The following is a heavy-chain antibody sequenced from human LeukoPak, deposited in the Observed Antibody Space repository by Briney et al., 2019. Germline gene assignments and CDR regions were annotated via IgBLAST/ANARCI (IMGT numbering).Heavy chain of an antibody. Sequence: ASVKVSCKASGYTFTSYDINWVRQATGQGLERMGWMNPNSGNTGYAQKFQGRVTITRNTSISTAYMELSSLRSEDTAVYYCARAYYYGSGSYYPLVYYFDYWGQGTLVTVSS. V-gene: IGHV1-8*03. D-gene: IGHD3-10*01. CDR3: ARAYYYGSGSYYPLVYYFDY. CDR2: MNPNSGNT. J-gene: IGHJ4*02. CDR1: GYTFTSYD.